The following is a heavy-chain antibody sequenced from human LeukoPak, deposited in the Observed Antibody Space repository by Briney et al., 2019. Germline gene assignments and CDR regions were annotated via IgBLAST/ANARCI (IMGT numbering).Heavy chain of an antibody. CDR1: GGSISSGGYS. Sequence: SETLSLTCAVSGGSISSGGYSWSWIRQPPGKGLEWIGYIYHSGSTYHNPSLKSRVTISVDRSKNQFSLQLNSVTPEDTAVYYCARDPIAAAGIYDYWGQGTLVTVSS. D-gene: IGHD6-13*01. V-gene: IGHV4-30-2*01. CDR3: ARDPIAAAGIYDY. CDR2: IYHSGST. J-gene: IGHJ4*02.